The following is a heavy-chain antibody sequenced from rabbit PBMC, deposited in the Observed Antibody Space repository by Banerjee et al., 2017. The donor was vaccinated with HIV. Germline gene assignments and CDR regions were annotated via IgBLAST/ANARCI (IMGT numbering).Heavy chain of an antibody. CDR2: IYNGDGST. CDR1: GFTLSSYW. V-gene: IGHV1S45*01. Sequence: QEQLVESGGDLVQPEGSLTLTCTASGFTLSSYWMSWVRQAPGKGLEWIGCIYNGDGSTYYANWAKGRFTFSKTSSTTVTLQMTSLTAADTATYFCARDLDDVIGWNFGWWGPGTLVTVS. CDR3: ARDLDDVIGWNFGW. D-gene: IGHD1-1*01. J-gene: IGHJ4*01.